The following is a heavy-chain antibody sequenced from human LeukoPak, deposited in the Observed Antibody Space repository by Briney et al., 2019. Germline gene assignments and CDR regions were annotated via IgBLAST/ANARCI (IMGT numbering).Heavy chain of an antibody. CDR2: IYCSGST. V-gene: IGHV4-59*01. CDR1: GGSISSYY. Sequence: KPSETLSLTCTVSGGSISSYYWSWIRQPPGKGLEWLGYIYCSGSTNYNPSLKSRVTISVDTSKNQFSLKLSSVTAADTAVYYCASTDILTGATFDYWGQGTLVTVSS. CDR3: ASTDILTGATFDY. J-gene: IGHJ4*02. D-gene: IGHD3-9*01.